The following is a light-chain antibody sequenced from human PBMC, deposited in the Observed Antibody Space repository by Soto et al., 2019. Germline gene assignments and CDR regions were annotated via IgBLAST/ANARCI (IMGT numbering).Light chain of an antibody. Sequence: DLPMTQSPSTLSASVGDRVTITCRASQSISSWLAWYQQKPGKAPKLLIYDASSLESGVPSRFSGSGSGTELTLTISSLQPDDFATYYCHQYNSYSLTFGGGNKVEIK. J-gene: IGKJ4*01. CDR3: HQYNSYSLT. CDR2: DAS. CDR1: QSISSW. V-gene: IGKV1-5*01.